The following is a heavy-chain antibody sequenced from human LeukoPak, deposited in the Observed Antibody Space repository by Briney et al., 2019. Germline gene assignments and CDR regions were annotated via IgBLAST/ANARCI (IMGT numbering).Heavy chain of an antibody. CDR3: ARHPMSGYTGYESDY. J-gene: IGHJ4*02. V-gene: IGHV5-51*01. D-gene: IGHD5-12*01. CDR2: IYPGDSDT. CDR1: GHSFTSYW. Sequence: GESLKISCKGSGHSFTSYWIGWVRQMPGKGLEWMGIIYPGDSDTRYSPSFQGQVTISADKSISTAYLQWSSLKASDTAGFYCARHPMSGYTGYESDYWGQGTLVTVSS.